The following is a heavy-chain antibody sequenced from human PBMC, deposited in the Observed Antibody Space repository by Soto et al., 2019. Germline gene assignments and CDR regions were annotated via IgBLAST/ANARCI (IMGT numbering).Heavy chain of an antibody. CDR3: VRGSARRPPVTRAFDL. D-gene: IGHD4-17*01. Sequence: HVEIVQSGAEVKMPGASVNVSCKSSGYNFTNHAMHWVRQAPGQRLEWLGWINAATGNTQYSQRFQDRLIIILDTSGSTASMELSSLRDEETAVYYCVRGSARRPPVTRAFDLWGRGTFVTVSS. CDR1: GYNFTNHA. J-gene: IGHJ3*01. CDR2: INAATGNT. V-gene: IGHV1-3*01.